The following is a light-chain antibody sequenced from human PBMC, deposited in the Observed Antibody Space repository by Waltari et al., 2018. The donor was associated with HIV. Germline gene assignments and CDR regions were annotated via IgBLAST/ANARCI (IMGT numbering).Light chain of an antibody. CDR3: CSYAGSSTLI. CDR2: EVS. V-gene: IGLV2-23*02. Sequence: QSALTQPASVSGSPGQSITIPCTGTSSDVGSYNLVSWYQQHPGKVPKLIIYEVSKRPSGVSYRFSGSKSGDTASLTISGLQAEDEADYYCCSYAGSSTLIFGGGTKLTVL. J-gene: IGLJ2*01. CDR1: SSDVGSYNL.